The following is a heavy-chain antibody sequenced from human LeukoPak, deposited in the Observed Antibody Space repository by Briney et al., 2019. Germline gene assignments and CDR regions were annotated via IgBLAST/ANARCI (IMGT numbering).Heavy chain of an antibody. J-gene: IGHJ4*02. D-gene: IGHD6-13*01. CDR2: IIPIFGTA. V-gene: IGHV1-69*01. CDR1: GGTFSSYA. Sequence: SVKVSCKASGGTFSSYAISWVRQAPGQGLEWMGGIIPIFGTANYAQKFQGRVTITADESTSTAYMELSSLRSEDTAVYYCARQGYSSSWYPYYFAYWGQGTLVTVSS. CDR3: ARQGYSSSWYPYYFAY.